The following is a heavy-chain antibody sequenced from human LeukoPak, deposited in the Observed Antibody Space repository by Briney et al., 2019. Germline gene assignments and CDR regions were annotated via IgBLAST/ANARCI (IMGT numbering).Heavy chain of an antibody. J-gene: IGHJ4*02. V-gene: IGHV1-2*02. Sequence: ASVKVSCKASGYTFTGYYIHWVRQAPGQGLAWMGWINPHSGGTSYAQNFQGRVTMTRDTSISTAYMDLSRLRSDDTAFYYCARDSNYYGSGSYYNSDYWGQGTLVTVSS. CDR3: ARDSNYYGSGSYYNSDY. CDR2: INPHSGGT. D-gene: IGHD3-10*01. CDR1: GYTFTGYY.